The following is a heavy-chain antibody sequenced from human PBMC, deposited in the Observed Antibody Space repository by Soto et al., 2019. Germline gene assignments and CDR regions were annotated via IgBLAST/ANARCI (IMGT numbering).Heavy chain of an antibody. J-gene: IGHJ6*02. V-gene: IGHV3-23*01. Sequence: GGSLRLSCAASGFTFSSYAMSWVRQAPGKGLEWVSAISGSGGSTYYADSVKGRFTISRDNSKNTLYLQMNSLRAEDTAVYYCASRNWNGVYYYYGMDVWGQGTTVTSP. CDR3: ASRNWNGVYYYYGMDV. CDR2: ISGSGGST. CDR1: GFTFSSYA. D-gene: IGHD1-1*01.